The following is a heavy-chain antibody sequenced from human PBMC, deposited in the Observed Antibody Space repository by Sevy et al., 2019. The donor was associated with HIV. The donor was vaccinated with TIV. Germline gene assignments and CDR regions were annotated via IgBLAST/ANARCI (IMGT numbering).Heavy chain of an antibody. CDR3: AKEHIVSSWYYFYY. V-gene: IGHV3-30*18. Sequence: GGSLRLSCAASGFTFSSYGMHWVRQAPGKGLEWVAVISYDGSNKYYADSVKGRFTISRDNSKNTLYLQMNSLRAEDTAVYYCAKEHIVSSWYYFYYWGQGTLVTVSS. J-gene: IGHJ4*02. CDR2: ISYDGSNK. D-gene: IGHD6-13*01. CDR1: GFTFSSYG.